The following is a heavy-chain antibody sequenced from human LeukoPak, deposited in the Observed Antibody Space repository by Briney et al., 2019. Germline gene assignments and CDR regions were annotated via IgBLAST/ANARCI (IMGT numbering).Heavy chain of an antibody. D-gene: IGHD3-22*01. CDR1: GFTFSSYA. CDR2: ISGSGGST. J-gene: IGHJ3*01. Sequence: GGSLRLSCAASGFTFSSYAMSWVRQAPGKGLEWVSAISGSGGSTYYADSVKGRFTISRDNSKNTLYLQMNSLRAEDTAVYYCAKDAYPYYYDSSGYRNWGQGTMVTVSS. CDR3: AKDAYPYYYDSSGYRN. V-gene: IGHV3-23*01.